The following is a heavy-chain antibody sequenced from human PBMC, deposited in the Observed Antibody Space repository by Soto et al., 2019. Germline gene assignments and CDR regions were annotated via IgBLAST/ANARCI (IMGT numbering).Heavy chain of an antibody. V-gene: IGHV3-21*03. CDR3: AREKTAWPLAYGLEV. CDR1: EFSLSTYS. J-gene: IGHJ6*02. Sequence: GGSLRLSCTASEFSLSTYSTNWVRQAPGKGLEWVSSISTRSDVYYADSVKGRFTIARDNAKNSLSLQMNSLSAEDTGVYYCAREKTAWPLAYGLEVWGQGTTVTVSS. CDR2: ISTRSDV. D-gene: IGHD2-21*02.